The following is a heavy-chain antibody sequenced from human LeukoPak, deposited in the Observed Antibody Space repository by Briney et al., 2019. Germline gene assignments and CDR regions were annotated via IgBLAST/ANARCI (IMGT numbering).Heavy chain of an antibody. J-gene: IGHJ5*02. CDR1: GVSVSSGSYY. CDR3: ARLVDTPVIRGYYFDP. CDR2: IYISGST. D-gene: IGHD3-22*01. Sequence: SETLSLTCTVSGVSVSSGSYYWSWIRQPPGKGLEWIGRIYISGSTNYNSSLRGRVTMSIDTSKNQFSLTLTSVTAADTAVYYCARLVDTPVIRGYYFDPWGQGTLVTVPS. V-gene: IGHV4-61*02.